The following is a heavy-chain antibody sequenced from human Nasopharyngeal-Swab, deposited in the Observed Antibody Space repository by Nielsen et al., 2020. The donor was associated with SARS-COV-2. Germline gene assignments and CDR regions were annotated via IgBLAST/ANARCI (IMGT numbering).Heavy chain of an antibody. Sequence: GESLKISCAASGYTFSDYWMHWVRQVPGKGLVWVSRIDNHGTITDYADSVEGRFTISRDNSKNTLYLQMNSLRAEDTAVYYCATTPLDSSGFYYGFDYWGQGTLVTVSS. CDR2: IDNHGTIT. V-gene: IGHV3-74*01. D-gene: IGHD3-22*01. J-gene: IGHJ4*02. CDR3: ATTPLDSSGFYYGFDY. CDR1: GYTFSDYW.